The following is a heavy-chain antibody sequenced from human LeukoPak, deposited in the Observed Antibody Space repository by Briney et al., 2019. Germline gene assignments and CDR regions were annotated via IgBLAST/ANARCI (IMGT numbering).Heavy chain of an antibody. Sequence: GGSLRLSCAASGFTFSSYSMNWVRQAPGKGLEWVSYISSSSSTIYYADSVKGRFTISRDNAKNSLYLQMNSLRAEDTAVYYCARDPSLPSGSYTSWFDPWGQGTLVTVSS. CDR3: ARDPSLPSGSYTSWFDP. CDR2: ISSSSSTI. J-gene: IGHJ5*02. CDR1: GFTFSSYS. D-gene: IGHD1-26*01. V-gene: IGHV3-48*01.